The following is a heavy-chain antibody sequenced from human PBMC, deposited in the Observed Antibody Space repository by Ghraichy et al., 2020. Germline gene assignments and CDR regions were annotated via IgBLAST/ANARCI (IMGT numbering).Heavy chain of an antibody. CDR2: IYWDDDK. J-gene: IGHJ6*03. CDR3: AHLKYYYYYIDV. Sequence: SGPTLVKPTQTLTLTCSFSGFSLSTDGMGVGWIRQPPGKALEWLALIYWDDDKRYSPSLRNRLTITKDTSENQVVLTMTNMDPVDTATYFCAHLKYYYYYIDVWGKGTTVTVSS. V-gene: IGHV2-5*02. CDR1: GFSLSTDGMG.